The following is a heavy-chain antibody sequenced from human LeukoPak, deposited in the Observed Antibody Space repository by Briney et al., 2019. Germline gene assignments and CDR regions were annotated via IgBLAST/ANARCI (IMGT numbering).Heavy chain of an antibody. V-gene: IGHV4-4*07. Sequence: PSETLSLTCTFSGNSISDFYWSWIRQPAGKGLEWIGRIYSNGNTDFNPSLKSRVSMSVDTSKNSFSLKLGSVTAADTAVYYCASSPGGYSSSWYDYWGQGTLVTVSS. J-gene: IGHJ4*02. D-gene: IGHD6-13*01. CDR1: GNSISDFY. CDR2: IYSNGNT. CDR3: ASSPGGYSSSWYDY.